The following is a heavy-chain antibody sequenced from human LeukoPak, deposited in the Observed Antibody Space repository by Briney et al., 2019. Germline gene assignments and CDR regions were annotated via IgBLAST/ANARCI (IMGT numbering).Heavy chain of an antibody. CDR3: ARDYLAWASGAFDI. CDR2: INHSGST. V-gene: IGHV4-34*01. J-gene: IGHJ3*02. D-gene: IGHD2-15*01. CDR1: GGSFSGYY. Sequence: SETLSLTCAVYGGSFSGYYWSWIRQPPGKGLEWIGEINHSGSTNYNPSLKSRVTISVDTSKNQFSLKLSSVTAADTAVYYCARDYLAWASGAFDIWGQGTMVTVSS.